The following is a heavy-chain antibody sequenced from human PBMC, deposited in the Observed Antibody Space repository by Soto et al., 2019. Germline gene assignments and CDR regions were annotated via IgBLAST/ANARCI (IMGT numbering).Heavy chain of an antibody. CDR1: GFTFSSYA. Sequence: QVHLAESGGGVVQPGRSLRLSCAGSGFTFSSYAMHWVRQAPGKGLEWGAVISNDGSYKYYADSLKGRFIISRDNSKNTLYLQMNSLRAEDTAVYYCAKDLYYYDSSLDDYWGQGTLVSVSS. D-gene: IGHD3-22*01. V-gene: IGHV3-30*18. J-gene: IGHJ4*02. CDR3: AKDLYYYDSSLDDY. CDR2: ISNDGSYK.